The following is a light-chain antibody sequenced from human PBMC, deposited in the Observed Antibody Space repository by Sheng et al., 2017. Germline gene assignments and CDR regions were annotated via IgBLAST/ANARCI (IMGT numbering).Light chain of an antibody. CDR1: QSISTY. CDR3: QQSFSFPWT. Sequence: DIQMTQSPSSLSASVGDRVTISCRASQSISTYLNWFQQTPGKAPKLLIFAASSLQGGVPSRFSGVGSGTDFTLTISSLQPEDFATYYCQQSFSFPWTFGQGTKVEIK. V-gene: IGKV1-39*01. CDR2: AAS. J-gene: IGKJ1*01.